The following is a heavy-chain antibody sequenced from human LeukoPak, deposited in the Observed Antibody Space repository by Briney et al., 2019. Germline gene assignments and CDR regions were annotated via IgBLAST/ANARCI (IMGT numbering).Heavy chain of an antibody. D-gene: IGHD4-11*01. J-gene: IGHJ4*02. CDR3: AKDAQRGFDYSNSLEY. Sequence: GGSLRLSCAASGFTFSHFGMQWVRQAPGKGLEWVAVILNEGSNEYYADSVKGRFTISRDNSKNTVSLQMNSLRDEDTAVYYCAKDAQRGFDYSNSLEYWGQGTLVSVSS. CDR2: ILNEGSNE. V-gene: IGHV3-33*06. CDR1: GFTFSHFG.